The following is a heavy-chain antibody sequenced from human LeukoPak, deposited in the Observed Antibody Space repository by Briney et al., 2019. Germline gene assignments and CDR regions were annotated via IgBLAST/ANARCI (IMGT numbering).Heavy chain of an antibody. CDR3: ARDLWQQFIDS. D-gene: IGHD6-13*01. CDR2: INASGGST. Sequence: GASVKVSCKASGYTFTSYYMHWVRQAPGQGLEWMGIINASGGSTSYAQKLQGRVTMTRDMSTSTVYMELNNLRSEDTAVYYCARDLWQQFIDSWGQGTLVTVSS. CDR1: GYTFTSYY. J-gene: IGHJ5*01. V-gene: IGHV1-46*04.